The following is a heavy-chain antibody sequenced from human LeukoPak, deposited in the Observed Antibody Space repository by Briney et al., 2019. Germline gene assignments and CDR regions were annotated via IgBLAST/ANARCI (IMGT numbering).Heavy chain of an antibody. CDR3: AREAQLWYAFDI. CDR1: GYTFTCYY. V-gene: IGHV1-2*02. J-gene: IGHJ3*02. Sequence: ASVKVSCKASGYTFTCYYMHWVRQAPGQGLEWMGWINPNSGGTNYAQKFQGRVTMTRDTSISTAYMELSRLRSDDTAVYYCAREAQLWYAFDIWGQGTMVTVSS. CDR2: INPNSGGT. D-gene: IGHD5-18*01.